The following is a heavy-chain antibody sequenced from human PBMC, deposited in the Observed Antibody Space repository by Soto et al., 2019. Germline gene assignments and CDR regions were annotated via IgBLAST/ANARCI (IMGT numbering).Heavy chain of an antibody. Sequence: QVQLVQSGAEVKKPGSSVKVSCKASGGTFSNYALTWVRQAPGQGLEWMGGIIPLFGTPNYAQKFRGRVTVTADECKNTAYMELESLASEEPAVFYWARGVTIFGVVTTYYYYGMDAWGQGTTVTVSS. J-gene: IGHJ6*02. CDR2: IIPLFGTP. CDR1: GGTFSNYA. CDR3: ARGVTIFGVVTTYYYYGMDA. V-gene: IGHV1-69*12. D-gene: IGHD3-3*01.